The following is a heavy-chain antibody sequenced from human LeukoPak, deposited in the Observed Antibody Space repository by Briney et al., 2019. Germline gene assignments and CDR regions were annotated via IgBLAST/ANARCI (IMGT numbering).Heavy chain of an antibody. J-gene: IGHJ4*02. D-gene: IGHD3-10*01. V-gene: IGHV3-21*01. CDR2: ISSSSSYI. Sequence: GGSLRLSCAASGFTFSSYSMNWVRQAPGKGLEWVSSISSSSSYIYYADSVKGRFTISRDNAKNSLYLQMNSLRAEDTAVYYCARLAGSGSPIEYWGQGTLVTVSS. CDR3: ARLAGSGSPIEY. CDR1: GFTFSSYS.